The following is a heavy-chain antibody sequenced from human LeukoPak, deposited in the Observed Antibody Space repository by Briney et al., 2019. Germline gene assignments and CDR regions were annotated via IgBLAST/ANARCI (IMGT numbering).Heavy chain of an antibody. D-gene: IGHD2-2*01. CDR2: IYSGGST. CDR1: GFTVNSNY. J-gene: IGHJ4*02. CDR3: ARDLSSTSSAQD. Sequence: GGSLRLSCAASGFTVNSNYMSWVRQAPGKGLEWVSLIYSGGSTYYADSVKGRFTISRDNSKNTLYLQMNSLRAEDTAVYYCARDLSSTSSAQDWGQGTLVTVSS. V-gene: IGHV3-66*01.